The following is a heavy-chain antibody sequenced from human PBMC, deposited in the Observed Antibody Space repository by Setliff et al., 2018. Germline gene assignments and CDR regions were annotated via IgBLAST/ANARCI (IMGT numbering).Heavy chain of an antibody. D-gene: IGHD6-19*01. V-gene: IGHV7-4-1*02. Sequence: ASVKVSCKASGYTFTSYAMHWVRQAPGQGLEWMGWINTNTGNPTYAQGFTGRFVFSLDTSVSTAYLQISSLKAEDTAVYYCARDSSGWSGFSRLVGVYYYYMDVWGKGTTVTVSS. CDR3: ARDSSGWSGFSRLVGVYYYYMDV. CDR1: GYTFTSYA. CDR2: INTNTGNP. J-gene: IGHJ6*03.